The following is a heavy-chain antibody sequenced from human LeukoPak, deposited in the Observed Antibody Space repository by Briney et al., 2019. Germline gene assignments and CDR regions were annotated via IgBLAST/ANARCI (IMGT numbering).Heavy chain of an antibody. CDR3: TRDQTPYY. CDR2: IRSKIYGGTP. Sequence: GGSLRLSCTASGFTFGDYAMTWVRQAPGKGLEWVGFIRSKIYGGTPEYAASVKGRFTISRDDSRGIAYLQMDSLKTEDTAVYYCTRDQTPYYWGQGTLVTVSS. J-gene: IGHJ4*02. V-gene: IGHV3-49*04. CDR1: GFTFGDYA.